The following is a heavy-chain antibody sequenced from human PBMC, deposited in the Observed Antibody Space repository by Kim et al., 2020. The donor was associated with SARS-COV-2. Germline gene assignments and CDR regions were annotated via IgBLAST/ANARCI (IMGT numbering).Heavy chain of an antibody. Sequence: ASVKVSCKASGYTFTSYYMHWVRQAPGQGLEWMGIINPSGGSTKYAQKFQGRVTMTRDTSTSTVYMELSSLRSEDTAVYYCGRASKGASTSLWGPRSNPSTSSALDYWGQGTLVTVSS. V-gene: IGHV1-46*01. CDR2: INPSGGST. D-gene: IGHD1-26*01. CDR3: GRASKGASTSLWGPRSNPSTSSALDY. CDR1: GYTFTSYY. J-gene: IGHJ4*02.